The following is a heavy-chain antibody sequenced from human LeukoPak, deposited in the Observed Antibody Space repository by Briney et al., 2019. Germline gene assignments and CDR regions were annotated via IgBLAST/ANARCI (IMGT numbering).Heavy chain of an antibody. D-gene: IGHD1-26*01. Sequence: SETLSLTCTVSGGSISSSSYYWGWIRQPPGKGLEWIGSIYYSGSTNYNPSLKSRVTISVDTSKNQFSLKLSSVTAADTAVYYCARSYLWELLGVAFDLWGQGTMVTVSS. J-gene: IGHJ3*01. CDR2: IYYSGST. CDR1: GGSISSSSYY. V-gene: IGHV4-39*07. CDR3: ARSYLWELLGVAFDL.